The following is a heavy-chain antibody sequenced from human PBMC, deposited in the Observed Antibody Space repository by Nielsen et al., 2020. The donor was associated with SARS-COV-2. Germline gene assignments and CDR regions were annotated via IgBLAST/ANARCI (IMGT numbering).Heavy chain of an antibody. J-gene: IGHJ6*02. CDR3: ARGGIAAADIYYYYGMDV. D-gene: IGHD6-13*01. V-gene: IGHV1-46*01. Sequence: ASVKVSCKASGYTFTSYYMHWVRQAPGQGLEWMGIINPSGGSTSYAQKFQGRVTMTRDTSTSTVYMELSSLRSEDTAVYYCARGGIAAADIYYYYGMDVWGQGTTVTVSS. CDR1: GYTFTSYY. CDR2: INPSGGST.